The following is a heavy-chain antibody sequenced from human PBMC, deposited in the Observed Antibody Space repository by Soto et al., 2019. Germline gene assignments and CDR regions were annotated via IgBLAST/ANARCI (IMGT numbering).Heavy chain of an antibody. D-gene: IGHD6-19*01. CDR1: GFTFDDYA. CDR2: ISWNSGSI. Sequence: EVQLVESGGGLVQPGRSLRLSCAASGFTFDDYAMHWVRQAPGKGLEWVSGISWNSGSIGYADSVKGRFTISRDNAKNSLYLQINSLRAEDTALYYCAKSFRGSGWYGYAFDIWGQGTMVTVSS. J-gene: IGHJ3*02. CDR3: AKSFRGSGWYGYAFDI. V-gene: IGHV3-9*01.